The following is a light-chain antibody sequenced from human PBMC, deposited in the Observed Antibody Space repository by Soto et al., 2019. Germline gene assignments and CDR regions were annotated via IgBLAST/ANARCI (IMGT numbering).Light chain of an antibody. CDR3: VSYTDTDTLV. Sequence: QSVLTQPASVSGSPGQSITISCTGTSSDVGGYNYVSWYQQHPGKVPKLMICEVTNRPPGVSNRFSGSRSGSTASLTISGLQADDEGDYFCVSYTDTDTLVFGTGTKLTVL. CDR1: SSDVGGYNY. V-gene: IGLV2-14*01. CDR2: EVT. J-gene: IGLJ1*01.